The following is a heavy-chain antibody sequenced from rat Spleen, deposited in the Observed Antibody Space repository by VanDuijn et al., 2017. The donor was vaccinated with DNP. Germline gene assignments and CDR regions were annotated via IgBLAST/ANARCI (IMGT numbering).Heavy chain of an antibody. CDR3: ATHLHTYLGSYFDY. D-gene: IGHD2-1*01. J-gene: IGHJ2*01. CDR2: ISPSGGST. V-gene: IGHV5-25*01. Sequence: EVQLVESGGGLVQPGRSLKLSCAASGFTFSNYDMAWVRQAPTKGLEWVASISPSGGSTYYRDSVKGRFTVSRDNAKSSLYLQVDSLRSEDTATYYCATHLHTYLGSYFDYWGQGVMVTVSS. CDR1: GFTFSNYD.